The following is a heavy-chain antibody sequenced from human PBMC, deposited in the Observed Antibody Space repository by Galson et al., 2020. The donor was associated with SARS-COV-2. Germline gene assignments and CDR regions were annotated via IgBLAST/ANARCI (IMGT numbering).Heavy chain of an antibody. J-gene: IGHJ6*02. D-gene: IGHD3-9*01. CDR1: GFSFSSYA. CDR3: AKWETRYYDILTGYYGIDYYYYYGMDV. CDR2: ISGSGITT. V-gene: IGHV3-23*01. Sequence: QLGESLKISCAASGFSFSSYAMSWVRQAPGKGLEWASGISGSGITTYYADSVKGRFTISRDNSKNTMYLQMNSLRAEDTAVYYCAKWETRYYDILTGYYGIDYYYYYGMDVWSQGTTVTVSS.